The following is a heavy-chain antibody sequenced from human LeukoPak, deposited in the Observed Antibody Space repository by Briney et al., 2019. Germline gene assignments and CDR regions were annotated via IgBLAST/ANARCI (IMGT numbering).Heavy chain of an antibody. CDR1: GFIFSSYA. J-gene: IGHJ4*02. V-gene: IGHV3-23*01. D-gene: IGHD5-12*01. CDR2: ISGSGGYT. Sequence: GGSLRLSCAASGFIFSSYAMNWVRQAPEKGLEWVSTISGSGGYTYYADSVKGRFTISRDNSKNTLYLQMNSLRAEDTAVYYCAKDLGQEYSGYGFDYWGQGTLVTVSS. CDR3: AKDLGQEYSGYGFDY.